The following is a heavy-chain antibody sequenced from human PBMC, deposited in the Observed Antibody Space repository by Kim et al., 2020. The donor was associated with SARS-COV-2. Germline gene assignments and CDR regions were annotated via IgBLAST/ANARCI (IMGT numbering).Heavy chain of an antibody. CDR3: ARGRLATIFGVVTQFDY. D-gene: IGHD3-3*01. V-gene: IGHV4-59*09. J-gene: IGHJ4*02. Sequence: LKSRVTISVDTSKNPFSLKLSAVTAADTAVYYCARGRLATIFGVVTQFDYWGQGTLVTVSS.